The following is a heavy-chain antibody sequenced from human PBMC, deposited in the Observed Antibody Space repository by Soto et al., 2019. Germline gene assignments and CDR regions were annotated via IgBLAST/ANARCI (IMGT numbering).Heavy chain of an antibody. J-gene: IGHJ6*03. V-gene: IGHV3-7*01. D-gene: IGHD2-2*01. Sequence: GGSLRLSCAASGFTFSSFWMSWVRQAPGKGLEWVANIKQDGSEKNYVDSVKGRLTITRDNAKNSLYLQMNSLRAEDTAVYYCARDGVVVVPAAENNYYYYYYMDVWGKGTTVTVSS. CDR2: IKQDGSEK. CDR3: ARDGVVVVPAAENNYYYYYYMDV. CDR1: GFTFSSFW.